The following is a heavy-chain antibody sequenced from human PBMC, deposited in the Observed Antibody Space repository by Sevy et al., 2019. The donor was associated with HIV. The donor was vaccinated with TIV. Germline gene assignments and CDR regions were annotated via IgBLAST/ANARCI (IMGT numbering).Heavy chain of an antibody. CDR1: GYTFTSYG. J-gene: IGHJ6*02. D-gene: IGHD5-12*01. CDR2: ISAYNGNT. CDR3: PSAPNSGYDDYYYYGMDV. Sequence: ASVKVSCKASGYTFTSYGISWARQAPGQGLEWMGWISAYNGNTNYAQKLQGRVTMTTDTSTSTAYMELRSLRSDDTAVYYCPSAPNSGYDDYYYYGMDVWGQGTTVTVSS. V-gene: IGHV1-18*01.